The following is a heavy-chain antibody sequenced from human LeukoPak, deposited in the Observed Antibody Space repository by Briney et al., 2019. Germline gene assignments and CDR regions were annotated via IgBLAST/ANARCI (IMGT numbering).Heavy chain of an antibody. V-gene: IGHV1-24*01. CDR2: FDPEDGET. CDR3: ARDGGQVVRVDAFDI. Sequence: ASVKVSCKVSGYTLTELSMHWVRQAPGKGLEWMGGFDPEDGETIYAQKFQGRVTMTEDTSTDTAYMELSSLRSEDTAVYYCARDGGQVVRVDAFDIWGQGTMVTVSS. CDR1: GYTLTELS. J-gene: IGHJ3*02. D-gene: IGHD3-10*01.